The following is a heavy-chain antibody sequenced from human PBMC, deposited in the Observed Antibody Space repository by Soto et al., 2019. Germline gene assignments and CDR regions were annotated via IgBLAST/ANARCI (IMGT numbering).Heavy chain of an antibody. D-gene: IGHD4-4*01. Sequence: GGSLRLSCAASGFTFSSYSMNWVRQAPGKGLEWVSSISSSSSYIYYADSVKGRFTISRDNAKNSLYLQMNSLRAEDMAVYYCARERGQYTFDYWGQGTLLTVSS. V-gene: IGHV3-21*01. CDR2: ISSSSSYI. CDR1: GFTFSSYS. J-gene: IGHJ4*02. CDR3: ARERGQYTFDY.